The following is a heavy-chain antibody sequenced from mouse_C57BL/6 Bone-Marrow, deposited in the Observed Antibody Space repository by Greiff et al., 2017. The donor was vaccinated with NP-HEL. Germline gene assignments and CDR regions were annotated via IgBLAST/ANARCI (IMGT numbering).Heavy chain of an antibody. D-gene: IGHD2-12*01. CDR1: GFTFSDYG. CDR3: ARRYRGLYYYAMDY. J-gene: IGHJ4*01. V-gene: IGHV5-17*01. CDR2: IGRGSSTI. Sequence: EVKLVESGGGLVKPGGSLKLSCAASGFTFSDYGMHWVRQAPERGLEWVAYIGRGSSTIYYADTVKGRFTISRDNANNTLFLQMTSLRSEDTAMYYCARRYRGLYYYAMDYWGQGTSVTVSS.